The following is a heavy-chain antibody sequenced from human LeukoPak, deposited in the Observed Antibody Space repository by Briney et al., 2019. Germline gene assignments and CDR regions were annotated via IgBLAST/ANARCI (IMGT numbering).Heavy chain of an antibody. CDR2: VSGNGGST. V-gene: IGHV3-23*01. D-gene: IGHD4-17*01. J-gene: IGHJ4*02. CDR3: VKDLISGDYGDYGFSFDY. Sequence: AGGSLRLSCAASGFTSSSYAMSWVRQAPGKGLEWVSTVSGNGGSTYYTDSVKGRFTISRDNSKNTLYLHMNSLRAEDTAVYYCVKDLISGDYGDYGFSFDYWGQGTLVTVSS. CDR1: GFTSSSYA.